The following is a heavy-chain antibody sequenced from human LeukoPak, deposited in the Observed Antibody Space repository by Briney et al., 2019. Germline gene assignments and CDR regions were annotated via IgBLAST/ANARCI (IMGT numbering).Heavy chain of an antibody. CDR1: GYTFTSYG. D-gene: IGHD5-24*01. CDR2: ISAYNGNT. V-gene: IGHV1-18*01. J-gene: IGHJ3*02. Sequence: ASVKVSCKASGYTFTSYGISWVRQAPGQGLEWMGRISAYNGNTNYAQKLQGRVTMTTDTSTSTAYMELRSLRSDDTAVYYCARGVDGYNINDAFDIWGQGTTVTVSS. CDR3: ARGVDGYNINDAFDI.